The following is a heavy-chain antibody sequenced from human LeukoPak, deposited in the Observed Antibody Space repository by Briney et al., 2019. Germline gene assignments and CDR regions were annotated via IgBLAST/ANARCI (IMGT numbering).Heavy chain of an antibody. V-gene: IGHV3-7*03. CDR3: ARGFLGGTDQYFDS. CDR2: IKQDGSEK. CDR1: GFTFSSYW. D-gene: IGHD6-19*01. Sequence: PGGSLRLSCAASGFTFSSYWMSWVRQAPGKGLEWVANIKQDGSEKYYVDSVKGRFTISRDNSKNTLYLQMNSLRAEDTAVYFCARGFLGGTDQYFDSWGQGTLVTVSS. J-gene: IGHJ4*02.